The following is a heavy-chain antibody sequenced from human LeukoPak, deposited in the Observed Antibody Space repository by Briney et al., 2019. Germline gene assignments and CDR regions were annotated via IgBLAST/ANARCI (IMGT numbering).Heavy chain of an antibody. Sequence: GRSLRLSCAASGFTFSSYGMHWVRQAPGKGLEWVAVISYDGSNKYYADSVKGRFTISRDNSKNTLYLQMNSLRAEDTAVYYCAKDHSNYFYYFDYWGQGTLVTVSS. J-gene: IGHJ4*02. D-gene: IGHD4-11*01. CDR1: GFTFSSYG. V-gene: IGHV3-30*18. CDR2: ISYDGSNK. CDR3: AKDHSNYFYYFDY.